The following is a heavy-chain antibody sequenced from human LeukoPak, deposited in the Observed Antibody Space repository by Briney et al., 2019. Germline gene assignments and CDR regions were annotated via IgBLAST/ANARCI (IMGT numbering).Heavy chain of an antibody. CDR1: GFTFSGSA. CDR2: IWYDGSNK. D-gene: IGHD2-15*01. Sequence: GGSLRLSCAASGFTFSGSAMHWVRQAPGKGLEWVAVIWYDGSNKYYADSVKGRFTISRDNSKNTLYLQTNSLRAEDTAVYYCAKGRLAATLMGFDAFDIWGQGTMVTVSS. J-gene: IGHJ3*02. CDR3: AKGRLAATLMGFDAFDI. V-gene: IGHV3-33*06.